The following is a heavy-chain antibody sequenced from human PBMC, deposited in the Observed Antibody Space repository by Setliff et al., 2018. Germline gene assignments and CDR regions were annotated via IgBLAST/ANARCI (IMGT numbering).Heavy chain of an antibody. D-gene: IGHD1-26*01. Sequence: GGSLRLSCAASGFTFSSYGMHWVRQAPGKGLEWVAVIWYDGSNKYYADSVKGRFTISRDNSKNTLYLQMNSLRAEDTAVYYCAKASGSYDEDYFDYWGQGTMVTVSS. CDR3: AKASGSYDEDYFDY. V-gene: IGHV3-33*06. J-gene: IGHJ4*03. CDR1: GFTFSSYG. CDR2: IWYDGSNK.